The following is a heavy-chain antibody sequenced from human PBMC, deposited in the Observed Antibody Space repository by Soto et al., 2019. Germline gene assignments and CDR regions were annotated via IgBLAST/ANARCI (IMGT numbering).Heavy chain of an antibody. CDR3: ARGLITGSHYSGGWYYFDS. Sequence: SETLSLTCAVYGESFSGYVWTWIRQTPGKGLQWIGQINHSGSAYYNPSLKSRVTISVHTSNSQFSLELSSVTAADTAVYYCARGLITGSHYSGGWYYFDSWGQGTQVTVSS. CDR2: INHSGSA. J-gene: IGHJ4*02. D-gene: IGHD6-19*01. CDR1: GESFSGYV. V-gene: IGHV4-34*01.